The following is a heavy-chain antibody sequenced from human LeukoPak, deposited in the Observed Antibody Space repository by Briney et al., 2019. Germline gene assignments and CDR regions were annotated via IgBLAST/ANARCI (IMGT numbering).Heavy chain of an antibody. Sequence: SETLSLTCTVSGGSISSYYWSWIRQPPGKGLEWIGSIYHSGSTYYNPSLKSRVTISVDTSKNQFSLKLSSVTAADTAVYYCAGAYCGGDCYSLLPWFDPWGQGTLVTVSS. CDR2: IYHSGST. V-gene: IGHV4-59*04. CDR3: AGAYCGGDCYSLLPWFDP. CDR1: GGSISSYY. J-gene: IGHJ5*02. D-gene: IGHD2-21*02.